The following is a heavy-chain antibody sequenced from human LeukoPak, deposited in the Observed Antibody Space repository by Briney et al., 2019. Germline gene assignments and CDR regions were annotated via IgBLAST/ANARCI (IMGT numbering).Heavy chain of an antibody. Sequence: SETLSLTCTVSGGSISSYYWSWIRQPPGKGLEWIGYIYYSGGTNYNPSLKSRVTISVDTSKNQFSLKLSSVTAADTAVYYCARTYYYDSTGAFDIWGQGTMVTVSS. J-gene: IGHJ3*02. CDR1: GGSISSYY. CDR3: ARTYYYDSTGAFDI. CDR2: IYYSGGT. V-gene: IGHV4-59*01. D-gene: IGHD3-22*01.